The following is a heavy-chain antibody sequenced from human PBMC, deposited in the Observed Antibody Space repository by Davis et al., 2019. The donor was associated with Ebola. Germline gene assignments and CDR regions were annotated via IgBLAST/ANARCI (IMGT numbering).Heavy chain of an antibody. CDR3: ARIVVVPTAIYYYYYGMDV. CDR2: IYHSGST. CDR1: GGSISSYY. D-gene: IGHD2-2*01. V-gene: IGHV4-59*08. J-gene: IGHJ6*02. Sequence: PSETLSLTCTVSGGSISSYYWSWIRQPPGKGLEWIGSIYHSGSTYYNPSLKSRVTISVDTSKNQFSLKLSSVTAADTAVYYCARIVVVPTAIYYYYYGMDVWGQGTTVTVSS.